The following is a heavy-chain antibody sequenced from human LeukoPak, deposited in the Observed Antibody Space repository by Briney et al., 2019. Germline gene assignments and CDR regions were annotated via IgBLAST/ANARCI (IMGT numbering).Heavy chain of an antibody. Sequence: SGGSLRLSCAASGFTFRNYMMHWVRRAPGKGLDWVAVILEDGTIQHYADSVKGRFTISRDNSRNTVFLQMDSLRGEDTAIYYCARVQGGGFRTADFWGQGTVVTVSS. V-gene: IGHV3-30*04. CDR1: GFTFRNYM. D-gene: IGHD3-10*01. CDR3: ARVQGGGFRTADF. CDR2: ILEDGTIQ. J-gene: IGHJ4*02.